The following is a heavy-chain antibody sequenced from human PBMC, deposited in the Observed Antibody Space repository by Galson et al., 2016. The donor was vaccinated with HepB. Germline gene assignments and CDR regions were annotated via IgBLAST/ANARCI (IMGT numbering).Heavy chain of an antibody. CDR3: ARLGLGWEFLSYYYGMDV. Sequence: QSGAEVKKPGESLKISCQGSGYSFTSYWIGWVRQMPGKGLEWMGIIYPGDSDTRYSPSFQGQVTISVDKSISTAYLQWSSLKASDTAMYYCARLGLGWEFLSYYYGMDVWGQGTTVIVSS. CDR2: IYPGDSDT. V-gene: IGHV5-51*01. D-gene: IGHD3-10*01. CDR1: GYSFTSYW. J-gene: IGHJ6*02.